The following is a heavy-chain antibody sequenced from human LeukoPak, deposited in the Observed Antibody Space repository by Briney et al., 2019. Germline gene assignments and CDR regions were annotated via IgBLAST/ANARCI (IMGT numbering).Heavy chain of an antibody. Sequence: ASVKVSCKASGYTFTSYGISWVRQAPGQGLEWMGWISAYNGNTNYAQKLQGRVTMTTDTSTSTAYMELRSLRSDGTAVYYCARDLPLIQLRGLFDYWGQGTLVTVSS. V-gene: IGHV1-18*01. J-gene: IGHJ4*02. CDR1: GYTFTSYG. CDR3: ARDLPLIQLRGLFDY. D-gene: IGHD5-18*01. CDR2: ISAYNGNT.